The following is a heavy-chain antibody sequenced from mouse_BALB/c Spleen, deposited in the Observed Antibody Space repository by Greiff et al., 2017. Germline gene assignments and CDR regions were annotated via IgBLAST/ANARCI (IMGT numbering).Heavy chain of an antibody. CDR3: ARRATGPRYFDV. V-gene: IGHV1-87*01. CDR1: GYTFTSYW. D-gene: IGHD3-1*01. Sequence: VKLQESGAELAKPGASVKMSCKASGYTFTSYWMQWVKQRPGQGLEWIGAIYPGDGDTRYTQKFKGKATLTADKSSSTAYMQLSSLASEDSAVYYCARRATGPRYFDVWGAGTTVTVSS. J-gene: IGHJ1*01. CDR2: IYPGDGDT.